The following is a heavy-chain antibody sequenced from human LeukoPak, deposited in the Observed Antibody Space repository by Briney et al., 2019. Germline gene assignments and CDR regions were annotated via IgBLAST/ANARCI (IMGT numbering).Heavy chain of an antibody. D-gene: IGHD5-12*01. V-gene: IGHV3-74*01. CDR1: GFTFSSYW. J-gene: IGHJ4*02. CDR3: ARVGYSGIYFFDY. Sequence: GGSLRLSCAASGFTFSSYWMHWVRQAPGKGLVWVSRIHTDGSSTNYADSVKGRFTISRDNAKNTLYLQMNSLRVEDTAVYHCARVGYSGIYFFDYWGQGTLVTVSS. CDR2: IHTDGSST.